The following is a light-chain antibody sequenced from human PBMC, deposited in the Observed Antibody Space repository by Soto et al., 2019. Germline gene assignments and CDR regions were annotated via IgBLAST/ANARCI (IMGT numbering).Light chain of an antibody. Sequence: QSVLTQPASVSGSPGQSITISCTETSSALGTYNYVSWYQQHPGKAPKLLIYDVYSRPSGVSTRFSGSKSGNTASLTISGLQAEDEADYYCSSHRAATTPYVFGTGTRSPS. V-gene: IGLV2-14*03. CDR3: SSHRAATTPYV. CDR1: SSALGTYNY. CDR2: DVY. J-gene: IGLJ1*01.